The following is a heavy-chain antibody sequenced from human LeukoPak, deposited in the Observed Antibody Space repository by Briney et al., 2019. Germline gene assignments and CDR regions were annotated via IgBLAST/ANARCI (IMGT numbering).Heavy chain of an antibody. D-gene: IGHD1/OR15-1a*01. CDR3: VRLSTTPGTYFDY. J-gene: IGHJ4*02. V-gene: IGHV5-51*01. CDR2: IYPGDSDT. CDR1: GYSFTSYW. Sequence: GESLKISCKGSGYSFTSYWIGWVRQMPGKGLEWMVIIYPGDSDTRYSPSFQGQVTISADKSISTAYLQGSSLQASDTAMYYCVRLSTTPGTYFDYWGQGTLVTVSS.